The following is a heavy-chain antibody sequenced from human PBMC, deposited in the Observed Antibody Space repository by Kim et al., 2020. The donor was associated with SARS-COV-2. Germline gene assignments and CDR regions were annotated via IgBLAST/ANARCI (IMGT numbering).Heavy chain of an antibody. CDR3: STPPWEL. J-gene: IGHJ4*02. CDR2: DGGTT. D-gene: IGHD1-26*01. Sequence: DGGTTDYAAPVKGRFIISRDDSENTLYLQMNSLKTEDTAVYYCSTPPWELRGQGTLVTVSS. V-gene: IGHV3-15*01.